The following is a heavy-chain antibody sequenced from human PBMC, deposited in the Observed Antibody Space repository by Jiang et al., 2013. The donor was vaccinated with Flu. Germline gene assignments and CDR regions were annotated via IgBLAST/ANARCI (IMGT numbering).Heavy chain of an antibody. CDR2: IYWDDDK. D-gene: IGHD4-11*01. CDR3: AHTGDYRPGYFQH. Sequence: RQPPGKALEWLALIYWDDDKRYGPSLKSRLTITKDTSKNQVVLTTDQHGPSWDTATYYCAHTGDYRPGYFQHWGQGTLVTVSS. J-gene: IGHJ1*01. V-gene: IGHV2-5*05.